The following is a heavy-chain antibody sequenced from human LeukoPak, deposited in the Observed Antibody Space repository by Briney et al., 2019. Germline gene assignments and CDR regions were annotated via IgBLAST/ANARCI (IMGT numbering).Heavy chain of an antibody. V-gene: IGHV3-21*01. J-gene: IGHJ4*02. CDR1: GFTFSSYS. D-gene: IGHD6-19*01. Sequence: PGGSLRLSCAASGFTFSSYSMNWVRQAPGKGLEWVSSISSSSSYIYYADSVEGRFTISRDNAKNSLYLQMNSLRAEDTAVYYCASLSGIAVAGQAFGYWGQGTLVTVSS. CDR2: ISSSSSYI. CDR3: ASLSGIAVAGQAFGY.